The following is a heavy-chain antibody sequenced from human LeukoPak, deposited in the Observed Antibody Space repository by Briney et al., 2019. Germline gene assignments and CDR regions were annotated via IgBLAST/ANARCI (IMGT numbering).Heavy chain of an antibody. CDR3: AKEDLGYCTGGNCYTDY. V-gene: IGHV3-33*06. Sequence: PGGSLRLSCAASGFTFSSYSMIWVRQAPGKGLGWVAVMGFDGSNKYYADSVKGRFTISRDNSKNTLYLQMNSLRAEDTAVYYCAKEDLGYCTGGNCYTDYWGQGTLVTVSS. D-gene: IGHD2-15*01. J-gene: IGHJ4*02. CDR1: GFTFSSYS. CDR2: MGFDGSNK.